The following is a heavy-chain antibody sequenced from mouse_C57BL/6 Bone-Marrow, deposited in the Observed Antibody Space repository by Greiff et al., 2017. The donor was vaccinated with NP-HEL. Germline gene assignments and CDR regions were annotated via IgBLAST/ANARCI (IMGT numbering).Heavy chain of an antibody. D-gene: IGHD1-1*01. CDR2: IYPRSGNT. CDR3: ARRRFYYGSSYDWYFDV. J-gene: IGHJ1*03. CDR1: GYTFTSYG. Sequence: VQLQQSGAELARPGASVKLSCKASGYTFTSYGISWVKQRTGQGLEWIGEIYPRSGNTYYNEKFKGKATLTADKSSSTAYMELRSLTSEDSAVYFCARRRFYYGSSYDWYFDVWGTGTTVTVSS. V-gene: IGHV1-81*01.